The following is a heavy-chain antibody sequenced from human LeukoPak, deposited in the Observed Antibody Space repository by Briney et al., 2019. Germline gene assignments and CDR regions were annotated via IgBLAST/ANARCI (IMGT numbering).Heavy chain of an antibody. CDR3: AREEYSYGYGRLAAGY. J-gene: IGHJ4*02. CDR1: GFTFDDYG. CDR2: INWNGGST. D-gene: IGHD5-18*01. V-gene: IGHV3-20*04. Sequence: TGGSLRLSCAASGFTFDDYGMSWVRQAPGKGLEWVSGINWNGGSTGYADSVKGRFTISRDNAKNSLYLQMNSLRAEDTAVYYCAREEYSYGYGRLAAGYWGQGTLVTVSS.